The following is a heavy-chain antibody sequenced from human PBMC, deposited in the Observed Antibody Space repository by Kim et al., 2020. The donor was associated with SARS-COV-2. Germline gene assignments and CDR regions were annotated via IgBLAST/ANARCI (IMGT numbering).Heavy chain of an antibody. V-gene: IGHV4-39*01. Sequence: SETLSLTCTVSGGSISSSSYYWVWVRQPPGKGPEWIGMIYFSGSTDYNPSLKSRVTISVDRSRNQFSLRLITVTAADSGVYYCASTFGYNDSPAPFD. CDR2: IYFSGST. D-gene: IGHD3-3*01. CDR1: GGSISSSSYY. J-gene: IGHJ3*01. CDR3: ASTFGYNDSPAPFD.